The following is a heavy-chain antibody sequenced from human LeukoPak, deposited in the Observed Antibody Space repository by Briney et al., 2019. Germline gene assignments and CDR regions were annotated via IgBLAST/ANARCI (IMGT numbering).Heavy chain of an antibody. D-gene: IGHD5-12*01. Sequence: ASVKVSCKASGYTFTSYDINWVRQATGQGLEWMGWMNPNSGNTGYAQKFQGRVTLARDTSTSTVYMELSSLRSEDMAVYYCARDGASRGYVQYYFDYWGQGTLVTVSS. CDR1: GYTFTSYD. V-gene: IGHV1-8*02. J-gene: IGHJ4*02. CDR2: MNPNSGNT. CDR3: ARDGASRGYVQYYFDY.